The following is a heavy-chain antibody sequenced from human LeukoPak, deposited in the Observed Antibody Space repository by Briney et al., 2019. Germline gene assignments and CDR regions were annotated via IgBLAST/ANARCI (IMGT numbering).Heavy chain of an antibody. D-gene: IGHD3-9*01. Sequence: GGSLRLSCAASGFTFSSYSMNWVRQTPGKGMEWVSSISSSRSHIYYADSVKGRFTISRDNAKNSLYLQMNSLRGEDTAVYCCARGSDILTGYPENAFDIWGQGTMVTVSS. CDR3: ARGSDILTGYPENAFDI. J-gene: IGHJ3*02. V-gene: IGHV3-21*01. CDR1: GFTFSSYS. CDR2: ISSSRSHI.